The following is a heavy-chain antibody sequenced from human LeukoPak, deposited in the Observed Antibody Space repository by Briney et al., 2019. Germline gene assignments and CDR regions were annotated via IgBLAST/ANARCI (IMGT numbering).Heavy chain of an antibody. CDR3: AKDSRAKGLAVAAIGGFDI. Sequence: GGSLRLSCAASGFTFSSYNMNWVRQAPGKGLEWVSTISGSGGTTYYADAVRGRFTISRDNSKNTMYLQMNSLRAEDTAVYYCAKDSRAKGLAVAAIGGFDIWGQGTMVTVSS. V-gene: IGHV3-23*01. J-gene: IGHJ3*02. CDR2: ISGSGGTT. CDR1: GFTFSSYN. D-gene: IGHD6-19*01.